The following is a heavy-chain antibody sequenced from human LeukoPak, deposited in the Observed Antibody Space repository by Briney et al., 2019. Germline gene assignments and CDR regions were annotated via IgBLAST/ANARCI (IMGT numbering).Heavy chain of an antibody. CDR1: GGSISSYY. CDR3: ARLYCGGDCYSLVSGHYYYMDV. Sequence: PSETLSLTCTVSGGSISSYYWSWIRQPPGKGLEWIGYIYYSGSTNYNPSLKSRVTISVDTSKNQFSLKLSSVTAADTAVYYCARLYCGGDCYSLVSGHYYYMDVWGKGTTVTVSS. CDR2: IYYSGST. V-gene: IGHV4-59*01. D-gene: IGHD2-21*02. J-gene: IGHJ6*03.